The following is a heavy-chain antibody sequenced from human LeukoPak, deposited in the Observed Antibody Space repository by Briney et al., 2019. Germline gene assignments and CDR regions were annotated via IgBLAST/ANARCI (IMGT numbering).Heavy chain of an antibody. Sequence: GGSLRLSCAASGFTFSSYAMSWVRQAPGKGLEWVSAISGSGGSTYYADSVKGRFTISRDNSKNTLYLQMNSLRAEDTAVYYCAKLPSYDILTGAFDYWGQGTLVTVSS. CDR2: ISGSGGST. V-gene: IGHV3-23*01. D-gene: IGHD3-9*01. J-gene: IGHJ4*02. CDR1: GFTFSSYA. CDR3: AKLPSYDILTGAFDY.